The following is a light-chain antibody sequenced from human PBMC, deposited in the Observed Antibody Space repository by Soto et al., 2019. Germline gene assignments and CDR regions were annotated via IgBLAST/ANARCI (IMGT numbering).Light chain of an antibody. CDR1: QSVSSN. V-gene: IGKV3-15*01. Sequence: EIVMTQSPATLSVSPGERATLSCRASQSVSSNLAWYQQKPGQAPRLLIYGASTRATGIPDRFTGSGSGTDFTLTISSLEPEDFGVYYCQVYDRSPLFGGGTKVDIK. CDR3: QVYDRSPL. CDR2: GAS. J-gene: IGKJ4*01.